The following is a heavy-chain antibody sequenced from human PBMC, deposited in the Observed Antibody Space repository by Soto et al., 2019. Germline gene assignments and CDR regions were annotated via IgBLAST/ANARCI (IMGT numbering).Heavy chain of an antibody. Sequence: QVQLVQSGAEVKKPGSSVKVSCKASGDTFTTNSLNWVRQAPGQGLEWMGGIIPVVGTTKYEQKYQDRVTITEDKSTNTAYMELNSLRSDDTAVYYCARGLLYATTYFEYWGQGTPVTVSS. CDR1: GDTFTTNS. D-gene: IGHD2-8*01. V-gene: IGHV1-69*06. CDR3: ARGLLYATTYFEY. J-gene: IGHJ4*02. CDR2: IIPVVGTT.